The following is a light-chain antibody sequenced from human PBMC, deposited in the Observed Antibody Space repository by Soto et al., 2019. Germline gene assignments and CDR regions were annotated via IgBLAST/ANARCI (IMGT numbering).Light chain of an antibody. CDR1: QGISNY. J-gene: IGKJ3*01. V-gene: IGKV1-27*01. Sequence: DIQMTQSPSSLSASIGDRVTITCRASQGISNYLAWYQQKPGKVPKLLIYVASTLQSGVPSRFSGSGSGTDFTLTISSLQPEDVATYYCQKHNGAPFTFDPGTKVDIK. CDR2: VAS. CDR3: QKHNGAPFT.